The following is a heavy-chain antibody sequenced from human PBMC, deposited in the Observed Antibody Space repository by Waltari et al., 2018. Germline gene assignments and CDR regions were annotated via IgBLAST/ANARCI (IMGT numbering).Heavy chain of an antibody. J-gene: IGHJ4*02. CDR2: INPADSDT. CDR3: ARRYCSGARCLYFDH. Sequence: EVQLVQSGAEVKKPGESLKISCQGSGYSFTSHWIAWVRQMPGKAPEWMGIINPADSDTRYSPSFQGQVTISADKSISTAYLQWSSLKASDTAMYYCARRYCSGARCLYFDHWGQGTLVTVSS. V-gene: IGHV5-51*01. CDR1: GYSFTSHW. D-gene: IGHD2-15*01.